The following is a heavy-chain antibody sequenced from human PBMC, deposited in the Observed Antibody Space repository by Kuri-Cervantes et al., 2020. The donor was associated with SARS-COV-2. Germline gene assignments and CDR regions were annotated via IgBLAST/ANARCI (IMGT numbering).Heavy chain of an antibody. CDR1: GFTFSSYA. CDR2: ISSSSSTI. V-gene: IGHV3-48*01. J-gene: IGHJ4*02. CDR3: AKAGSGSYFYYFDY. D-gene: IGHD3-10*01. Sequence: GESLKISCAASGFTFSSYAMSWVRQAPGKGLEWVSYISSSSSTIYYADSVKGRFTISRDNAKNSLYLQMNSLRAEDTAVYYCAKAGSGSYFYYFDYWGQGTLVTVSS.